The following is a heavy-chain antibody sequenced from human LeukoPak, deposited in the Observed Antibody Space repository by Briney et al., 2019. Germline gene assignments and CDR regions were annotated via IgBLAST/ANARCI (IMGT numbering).Heavy chain of an antibody. CDR3: VRDDGVAPYDY. J-gene: IGHJ4*02. D-gene: IGHD3-10*01. V-gene: IGHV3-66*01. Sequence: GGSLRLPCAASGFTVSSKYMSWVRQAPGKGLEWVSVIFVDGSTSYADSVKDRFTVSRDNSKNMVYLQMNSLRVEDTAVYYCVRDDGVAPYDYWGQGTLVTVSS. CDR1: GFTVSSKY. CDR2: IFVDGST.